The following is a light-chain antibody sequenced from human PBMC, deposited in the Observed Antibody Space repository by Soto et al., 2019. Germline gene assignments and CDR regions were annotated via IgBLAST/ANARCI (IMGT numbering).Light chain of an antibody. CDR2: RTT. CDR3: ASWDDSLSGQV. CDR1: SSNIGSNY. V-gene: IGLV1-47*01. Sequence: QAVVTQPPSASGTPGQRVTISCSGSSSNIGSNYVYWYQQLPGTAPKLLIYRTTQRPSGVPDRFSGSKSGTSASLAISGLRSEDEADYYCASWDDSLSGQVFGTGTKVTVL. J-gene: IGLJ1*01.